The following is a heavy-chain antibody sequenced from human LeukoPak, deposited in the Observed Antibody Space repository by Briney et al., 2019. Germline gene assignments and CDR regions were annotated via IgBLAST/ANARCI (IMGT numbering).Heavy chain of an antibody. V-gene: IGHV4-4*07. CDR2: IDTSGST. Sequence: PSETLSLTCTISGGSINNYYWNWIRQPAGKGLEWIGRIDTSGSTYYNPSLKSRVTISVDTSKNQFSLKLSSETAADTAVYYCARGASGYSYGYKPAHFDYWAQGTLVTVSS. CDR1: GGSINNYY. J-gene: IGHJ4*02. D-gene: IGHD5-18*01. CDR3: ARGASGYSYGYKPAHFDY.